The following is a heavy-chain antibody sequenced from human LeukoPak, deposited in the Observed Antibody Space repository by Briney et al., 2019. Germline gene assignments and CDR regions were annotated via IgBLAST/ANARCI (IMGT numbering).Heavy chain of an antibody. J-gene: IGHJ4*02. CDR1: GYTFTSYD. D-gene: IGHD4-17*01. CDR2: IIPIFGTA. Sequence: GASVKVSCKASGYTFTSYDINWVRQATGQGLEWMGGIIPIFGTANYAQKFQGRVTITADESTSTAYMELSSLRSEDTAVYYCARTHYGDYVFDYWGQGTLVTVSS. CDR3: ARTHYGDYVFDY. V-gene: IGHV1-69*13.